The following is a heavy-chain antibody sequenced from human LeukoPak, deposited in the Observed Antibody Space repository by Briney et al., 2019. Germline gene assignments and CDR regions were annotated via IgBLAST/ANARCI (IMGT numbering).Heavy chain of an antibody. V-gene: IGHV4-34*01. Sequence: KTSETLSLTCAVNGGSFSGYYWSWIRKPPGKGLEWIGEINHSGSTNYNPSLKSRVTISVDTSKNQFSLKLSSVTAADTAVYYCARLIRRFGVFNWFDPWGQGTLVTVSS. J-gene: IGHJ5*02. CDR2: INHSGST. D-gene: IGHD3-10*01. CDR3: ARLIRRFGVFNWFDP. CDR1: GGSFSGYY.